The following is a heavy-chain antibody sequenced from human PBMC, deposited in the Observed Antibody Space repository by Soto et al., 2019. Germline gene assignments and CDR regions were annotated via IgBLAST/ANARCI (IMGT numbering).Heavy chain of an antibody. CDR2: ISGSGGST. J-gene: IGHJ3*02. Sequence: PGGSLRLSCAASGFTFSIYAMSWFRQAPGKGLEWVSAISGSGGSTYYADSVKGRFTISRDNSKNTLYLQMNSLRAEDTAVYYCAKDRSIVVVVAATWDAFDIWGQGTMVTVSS. CDR1: GFTFSIYA. D-gene: IGHD2-15*01. V-gene: IGHV3-23*01. CDR3: AKDRSIVVVVAATWDAFDI.